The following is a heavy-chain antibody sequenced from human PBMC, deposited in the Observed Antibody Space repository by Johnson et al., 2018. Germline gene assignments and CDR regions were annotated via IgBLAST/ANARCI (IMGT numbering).Heavy chain of an antibody. CDR3: ARDHDRTSTTLHYYYGLDV. Sequence: QVQLVQSGAEVKKPGSSVKLSCKVSGGTFNIFGISCVRQAPGQGLEWMGHIIPVFNTTNYARQFQDRVTFTADESTTTVYMELRSLKSDDTAIYYWARDHDRTSTTLHYYYGLDVWGQGTPVTISS. CDR1: GGTFNIFG. J-gene: IGHJ6*02. D-gene: IGHD1-1*01. V-gene: IGHV1-69*01. CDR2: IIPVFNTT.